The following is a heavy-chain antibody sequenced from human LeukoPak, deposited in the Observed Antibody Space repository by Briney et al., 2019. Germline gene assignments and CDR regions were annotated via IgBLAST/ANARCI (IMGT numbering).Heavy chain of an antibody. CDR1: GFTFSDYP. Sequence: PGGSLRLSCAASGFTFSDYPLHWVRQAPGKGLEWVSSITSSSDYIYYADSVKGRFTISRDNAKNLLYLQMNSLRAEDTAVYYCARDYPYSYYMNVWGNGTTVTVSS. V-gene: IGHV3-21*01. CDR2: ITSSSDYI. D-gene: IGHD4-11*01. CDR3: ARDYPYSYYMNV. J-gene: IGHJ6*03.